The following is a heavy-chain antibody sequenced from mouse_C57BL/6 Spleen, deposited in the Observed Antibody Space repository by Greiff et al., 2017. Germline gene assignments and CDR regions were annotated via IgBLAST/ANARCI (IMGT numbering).Heavy chain of an antibody. CDR1: GYTFTSYW. CDR3: ACKRAGDPYFGY. CDR2: IYPGSGST. D-gene: IGHD2-13*01. Sequence: QVQLQQSGAELVKPGASVKLSCTASGYTFTSYWMPWVKQRPGQGLEWIGDIYPGSGSTNYNEKFKGKATLTVDTTSSTAYMQLSSLTSEDSAVYYCACKRAGDPYFGYWGQGTTLTVSS. J-gene: IGHJ2*01. V-gene: IGHV1-55*01.